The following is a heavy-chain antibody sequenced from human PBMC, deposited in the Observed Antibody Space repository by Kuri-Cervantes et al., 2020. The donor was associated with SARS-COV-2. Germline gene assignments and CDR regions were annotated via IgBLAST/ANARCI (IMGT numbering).Heavy chain of an antibody. J-gene: IGHJ6*02. CDR1: GFTVSSNY. D-gene: IGHD2-2*01. CDR2: IYNDGTT. Sequence: GGSLRLSCAASGFTVSSNYMSWVRQAPGKGLEWVSIIYNDGTTYYADSVKGRFTISRDNSKNMVYLQVNSLRAEDTAVYYCAKTTPGSTSRIFYGMEVWGQGTTVTVSS. CDR3: AKTTPGSTSRIFYGMEV. V-gene: IGHV3-53*01.